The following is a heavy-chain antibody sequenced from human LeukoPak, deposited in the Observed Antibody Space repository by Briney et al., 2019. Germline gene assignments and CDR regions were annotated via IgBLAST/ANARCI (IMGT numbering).Heavy chain of an antibody. CDR3: ATSLRLYYYDSSAYYAH. CDR2: IKQDGSEK. CDR1: GFTFSSYW. J-gene: IGHJ4*02. V-gene: IGHV3-7*01. Sequence: GGSLRLSCAASGFTFSSYWMTWVRQAPGKGLEWVANIKQDGSEKCYVDSVKGRFTISRDNAKNSLYLQMNSLRAEDTAVYYCATSLRLYYYDSSAYYAHWGQGTLVTVSS. D-gene: IGHD3-22*01.